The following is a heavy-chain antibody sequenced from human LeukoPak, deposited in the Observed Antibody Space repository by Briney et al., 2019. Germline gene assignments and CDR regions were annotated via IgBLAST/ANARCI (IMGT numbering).Heavy chain of an antibody. D-gene: IGHD2-2*01. CDR2: IYYSGST. J-gene: IGHJ6*02. V-gene: IGHV4-59*01. CDR1: GGPISSYY. CDR3: ARDPRGYCSSTSCSYGMDV. Sequence: SETLSLTCTVSGGPISSYYWSWIRQPPGKGLEWIGYIYYSGSTNYNPSLKSRVTISVDTSKNQFSLKLSSVTAADTAVYYCARDPRGYCSSTSCSYGMDVWGQGTTVTVSS.